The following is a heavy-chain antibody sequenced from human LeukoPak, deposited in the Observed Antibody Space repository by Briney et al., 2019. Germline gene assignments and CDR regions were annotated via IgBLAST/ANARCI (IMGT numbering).Heavy chain of an antibody. CDR2: INGYVSGT. D-gene: IGHD3-22*01. J-gene: IGHJ3*01. Sequence: GGSLRLSCTPSGFTFTSFVITWVRQSPGKELHWVSSINGYVSGTYYANSRRGRLTIYRDNSENMVCLQMTSLRAEDTAVYYCAKEELVDYYDRSGYYHDVFDVWGKGKMVIVSS. CDR3: AKEELVDYYDRSGYYHDVFDV. CDR1: GFTFTSFV. V-gene: IGHV3-23*01.